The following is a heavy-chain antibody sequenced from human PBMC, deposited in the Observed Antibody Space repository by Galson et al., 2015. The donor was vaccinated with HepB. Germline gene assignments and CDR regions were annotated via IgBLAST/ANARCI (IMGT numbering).Heavy chain of an antibody. Sequence: SVKVSCKASGGTFSSYTISWVRQAPGQGLEWMGRIIPILGIANYAQKFQGRVTITADKSTSTAYMELSSLRSEDTAVYYCARDHTMIAVEPSPWFDYWGQGTLVTVSS. J-gene: IGHJ4*02. D-gene: IGHD3-22*01. CDR3: ARDHTMIAVEPSPWFDY. V-gene: IGHV1-69*04. CDR1: GGTFSSYT. CDR2: IIPILGIA.